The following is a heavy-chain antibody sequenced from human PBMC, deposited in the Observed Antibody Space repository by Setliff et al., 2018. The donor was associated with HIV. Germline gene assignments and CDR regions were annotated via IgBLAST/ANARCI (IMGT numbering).Heavy chain of an antibody. J-gene: IGHJ6*03. Sequence: ASVKVSCKTSGYTFTSYGISWVRQAPGQGLEWMGWISGYNGNTNYAQKFQGRLTMTTDTSTSTAYMELRGLRSDDTAVYYCARANVPYSNFWSGFTYNYYMDVWGKGTTVTVSS. CDR3: ARANVPYSNFWSGFTYNYYMDV. CDR2: ISGYNGNT. CDR1: GYTFTSYG. V-gene: IGHV1-18*01. D-gene: IGHD3-3*01.